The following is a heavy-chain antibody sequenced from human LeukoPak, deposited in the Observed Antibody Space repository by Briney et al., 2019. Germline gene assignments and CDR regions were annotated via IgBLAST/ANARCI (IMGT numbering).Heavy chain of an antibody. CDR3: ARDAVDTANAV. Sequence: GGSLRLSCAASGFTFTTYWMHWVRQAPGKGLVWVSHINSDGSITSYADSVKGRFTISRDNAKNTLYLQMNSLRAEDTAVYYCARDAVDTANAVWGQGTLVTVSS. CDR2: INSDGSIT. D-gene: IGHD5-18*01. CDR1: GFTFTTYW. J-gene: IGHJ4*02. V-gene: IGHV3-74*01.